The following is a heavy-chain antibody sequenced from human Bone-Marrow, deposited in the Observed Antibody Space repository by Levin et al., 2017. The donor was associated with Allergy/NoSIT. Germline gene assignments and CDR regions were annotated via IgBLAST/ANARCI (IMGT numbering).Heavy chain of an antibody. CDR2: IFTTGNT. D-gene: IGHD2-2*01. Sequence: PSETLSLTCTVSGASITSPSYYWNWIRQPAGKGLEWIGRIFTTGNTNYNPSLKSRVTISIDTSKKQFSLKLRSVTAADTAVYFCASSPAAMLDGGFHIWGQGTTVIVSS. CDR1: GASITSPSYY. J-gene: IGHJ3*02. V-gene: IGHV4-61*02. CDR3: ASSPAAMLDGGFHI.